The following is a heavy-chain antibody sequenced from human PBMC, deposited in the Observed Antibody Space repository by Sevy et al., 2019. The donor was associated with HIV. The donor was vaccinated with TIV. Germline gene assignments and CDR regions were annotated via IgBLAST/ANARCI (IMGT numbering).Heavy chain of an antibody. J-gene: IGHJ4*02. CDR1: GFTFTDYW. V-gene: IGHV3-7*01. D-gene: IGHD5-12*01. CDR2: IKQDESEK. CDR3: AREVGGYNWRPYYFDS. Sequence: GGSLRLSCAASGFTFTDYWRSWVRQTPGKGLEWVATIKQDESEKYYVDSAKGRFAISRDNGKNSVSLQMNGLRAEDTALYYCAREVGGYNWRPYYFDSWGQGTLVTVSS.